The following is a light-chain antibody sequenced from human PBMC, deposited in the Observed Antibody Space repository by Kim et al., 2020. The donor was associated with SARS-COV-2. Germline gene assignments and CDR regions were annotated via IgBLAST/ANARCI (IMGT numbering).Light chain of an antibody. J-gene: IGLJ7*01. CDR1: SLRSYY. V-gene: IGLV3-19*01. Sequence: SSELTQDPAVSVALGQTVRITCQGDSLRSYYASWYQQKPGQAPVLVIYGKNNRPSGIPDRFSGPSSGNTASLTITGAQAEDEADYYCNSRDSSGNHAVFG. CDR2: GKN. CDR3: NSRDSSGNHAV.